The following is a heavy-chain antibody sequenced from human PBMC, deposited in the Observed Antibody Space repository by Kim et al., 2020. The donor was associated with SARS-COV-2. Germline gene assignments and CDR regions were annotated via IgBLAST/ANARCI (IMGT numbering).Heavy chain of an antibody. D-gene: IGHD5-12*01. V-gene: IGHV1-69*13. CDR3: ALIVATIHNYYYYGMDV. CDR2: IIPIFGTA. Sequence: SVKVSCKASGGTFSSYAISWVRQAPGQGLEWMGGIIPIFGTANYAQKFQGRVTITADESTSTAYMELSSLRSEDTAVYYCALIVATIHNYYYYGMDVWGQGTTVTVSS. CDR1: GGTFSSYA. J-gene: IGHJ6*02.